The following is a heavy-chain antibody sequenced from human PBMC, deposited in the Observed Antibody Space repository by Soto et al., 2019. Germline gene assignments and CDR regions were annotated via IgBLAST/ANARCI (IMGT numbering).Heavy chain of an antibody. D-gene: IGHD3-10*01. CDR3: SRETLWFGESLKS. CDR2: INGDGSIT. J-gene: IGHJ4*01. Sequence: EVQLVESGGGSAQTGGSLRISCAASGFTFGSYWMDWVRQAPGKGLVWVSRINGDGSITTYADSVKGRFTISRDRVGNTLYLQMNNLRADDTAVYYCSRETLWFGESLKSGGRGTLVTVPS. V-gene: IGHV3-74*01. CDR1: GFTFGSYW.